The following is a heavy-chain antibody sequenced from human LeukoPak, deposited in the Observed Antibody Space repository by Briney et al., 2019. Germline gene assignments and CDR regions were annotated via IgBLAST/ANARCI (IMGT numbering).Heavy chain of an antibody. CDR2: IIPIFGTA. CDR3: ARGLGWELTGVVRNWFDP. CDR1: GGTFSSYA. J-gene: IGHJ5*02. D-gene: IGHD1-26*01. Sequence: ASVKVSCKASGGTFSSYAISWVRQAPGQGLEWMGGIIPIFGTANYAQKFQGRVTITADESTSTAYMELSSLRSEDTAVYYCARGLGWELTGVVRNWFDPWGQGTLVTVSS. V-gene: IGHV1-69*13.